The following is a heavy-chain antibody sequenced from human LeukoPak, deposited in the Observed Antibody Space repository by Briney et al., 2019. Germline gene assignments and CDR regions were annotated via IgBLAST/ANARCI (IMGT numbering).Heavy chain of an antibody. J-gene: IGHJ6*02. CDR1: GVSITSYSHN. D-gene: IGHD1-26*01. CDR2: FHLSGAI. Sequence: KPSEPLSLTCTVSGVSITSYSHNYDWIRQPPGKGLEGIGGFHLSGAINYNPSLKSRVTISVDTSKNQFSLKLSSVTAADTAVYYCARGKWELTVGMDVWGQGTTVTVSS. V-gene: IGHV4-39*07. CDR3: ARGKWELTVGMDV.